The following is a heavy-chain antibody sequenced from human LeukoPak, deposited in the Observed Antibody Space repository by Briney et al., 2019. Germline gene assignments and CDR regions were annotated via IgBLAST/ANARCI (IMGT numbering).Heavy chain of an antibody. J-gene: IGHJ4*02. V-gene: IGHV3-48*03. CDR1: GFTFSSYE. Sequence: GGSLRLSCAASGFTFSSYEMNWVRQAPGKGLEWVSYISSSGSTIYYADSVKGRFTISRDNAKNSLYLQMNSLRAEDTAVYYCARELATIWNRGQGTLVTVSS. CDR2: ISSSGSTI. D-gene: IGHD5-24*01. CDR3: ARELATIWN.